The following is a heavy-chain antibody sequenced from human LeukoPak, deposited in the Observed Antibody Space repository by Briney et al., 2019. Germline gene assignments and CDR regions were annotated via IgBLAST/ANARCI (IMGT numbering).Heavy chain of an antibody. V-gene: IGHV1-18*01. J-gene: IGHJ4*01. CDR3: AREGSYYYDSSASYYFAY. CDR1: GYIFTGYG. Sequence: ASVKVSCKASGYIFTGYGISLVRQAPGQGLEGMGWISAYNGNTNYAQKLQGRVTMTTDTSTSTVYMELRSLRSDDPAVYYCAREGSYYYDSSASYYFAYWGXGTLVTVSX. CDR2: ISAYNGNT. D-gene: IGHD3-22*01.